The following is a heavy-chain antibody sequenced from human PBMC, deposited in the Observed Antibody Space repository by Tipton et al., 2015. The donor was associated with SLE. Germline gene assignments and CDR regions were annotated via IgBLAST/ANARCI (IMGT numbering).Heavy chain of an antibody. CDR3: ARVLSGSYSY. CDR2: INHSGST. D-gene: IGHD1-26*01. V-gene: IGHV4-34*01. CDR1: GGSFSGYY. J-gene: IGHJ4*02. Sequence: TLSLTCAVYGGSFSGYYWSWIRQPPGKGLEWIGEINHSGSTNYNPSLKSRVTISVDTSKNQFSLKLSSVTAADTAVYYCARVLSGSYSYWGQRTLVTVSS.